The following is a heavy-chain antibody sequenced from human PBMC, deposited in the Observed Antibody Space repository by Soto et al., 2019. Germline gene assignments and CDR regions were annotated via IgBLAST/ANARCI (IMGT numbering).Heavy chain of an antibody. CDR2: IHYSGKSM. CDR1: GFTLSSYS. D-gene: IGHD6-13*01. CDR3: AREKGQQLPLDY. Sequence: VQLVESGGGLVKPGGSLRLSCAASGFTLSSYSMNWVRQAPGKGLEWVSSIHYSGKSMFYADSVKGRFTISRDSATNSLHLQMNGLRAEDTAVYYCAREKGQQLPLDYWGQGTLVTVSS. V-gene: IGHV3-21*01. J-gene: IGHJ4*02.